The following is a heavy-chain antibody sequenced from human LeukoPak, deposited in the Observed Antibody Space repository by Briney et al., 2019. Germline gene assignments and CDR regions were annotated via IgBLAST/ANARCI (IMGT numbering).Heavy chain of an antibody. CDR3: ARSLNPADTLIVGATSRVGY. J-gene: IGHJ4*02. CDR1: GGSFSGYY. D-gene: IGHD1-26*01. Sequence: PSETLSLTCAVYGGSFSGYYWSWIRQPPGKGLEWIGEINHSGSTNYNPSLKSRVTISVDTSKNQFSLKLSSVTAADTAVYYCARSLNPADTLIVGATSRVGYWGQGTLVTVSS. CDR2: INHSGST. V-gene: IGHV4-34*01.